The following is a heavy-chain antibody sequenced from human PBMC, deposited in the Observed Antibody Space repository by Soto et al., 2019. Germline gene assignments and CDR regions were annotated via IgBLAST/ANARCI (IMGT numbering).Heavy chain of an antibody. Sequence: QITLKESGPTLVKPTQTLTLTCTFSGFSLSTSGVGVGWIRQPPGKALEWLALIYWDDDKRYSPSLRSRLTISKDHSKSQVVLTMTNMDPVDTATYYCIQSRCGGDCLQSYASHYYDGMDVWGQGTTVTVSS. CDR2: IYWDDDK. CDR3: IQSRCGGDCLQSYASHYYDGMDV. CDR1: GFSLSTSGVG. V-gene: IGHV2-5*02. J-gene: IGHJ6*02. D-gene: IGHD2-21*02.